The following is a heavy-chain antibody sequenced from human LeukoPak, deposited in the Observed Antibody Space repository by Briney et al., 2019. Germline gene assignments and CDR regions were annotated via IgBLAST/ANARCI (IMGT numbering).Heavy chain of an antibody. CDR1: GFTFSSYA. D-gene: IGHD6-19*01. V-gene: IGHV3-23*01. CDR2: ISGSGGST. J-gene: IGHJ4*02. Sequence: PGGSLRLSCAASGFTFSSYAMSWVRQAPGKGLEWVSAISGSGGSTYYADSVKGRFTISRDNSKNTLYLQMNSLRAEDTAVYYFAKVDSSTPSYYFDYWGQGTLVTVSS. CDR3: AKVDSSTPSYYFDY.